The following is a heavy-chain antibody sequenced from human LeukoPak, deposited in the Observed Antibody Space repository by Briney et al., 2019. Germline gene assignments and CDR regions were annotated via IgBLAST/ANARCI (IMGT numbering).Heavy chain of an antibody. J-gene: IGHJ4*02. CDR2: ISGSGGST. Sequence: GGSLRLSCAASGFTFSSYAMSWVRQAPGKGLEWVSAISGSGGSTYYADSVKGRFTISRDNSKNTLYLQMNSLRAEDTAVYYCAKGNYCSGGSCYEAVADLDYWGQGTLVTVSS. CDR3: AKGNYCSGGSCYEAVADLDY. CDR1: GFTFSSYA. V-gene: IGHV3-23*01. D-gene: IGHD2-15*01.